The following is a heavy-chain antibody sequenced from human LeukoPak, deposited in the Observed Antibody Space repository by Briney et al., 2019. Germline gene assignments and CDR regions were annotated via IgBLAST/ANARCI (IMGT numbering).Heavy chain of an antibody. CDR2: IYSGGST. D-gene: IGHD1-1*01. J-gene: IGHJ4*02. CDR1: GFTVSSNY. V-gene: IGHV3-53*01. CDR3: ARARVSTYYFDY. Sequence: GGSLRLSCAASGFTVSSNYMSWVRQAPGKGLEWVSVIYSGGSTYYADSVKGRFTISRDNAKNSLYLQMNSLRAEDTAAYYCARARVSTYYFDYWGQGTLVTVSS.